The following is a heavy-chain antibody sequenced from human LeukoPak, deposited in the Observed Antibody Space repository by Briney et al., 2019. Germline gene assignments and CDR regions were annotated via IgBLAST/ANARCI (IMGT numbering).Heavy chain of an antibody. J-gene: IGHJ6*03. V-gene: IGHV4-61*10. D-gene: IGHD5-12*01. CDR3: ARDLRPRGRYYMDV. CDR1: GGSISSGSYY. CDR2: IYYSGST. Sequence: PSQTLSLTCTVSGGSISSGSYYWSWIRQPAGKGLEWIGYIYYSGSTNYNPSLKSRVTISVDTSKNQFSLKLSSVTAADTAVYYCARDLRPRGRYYMDVWGKGTTVTVSS.